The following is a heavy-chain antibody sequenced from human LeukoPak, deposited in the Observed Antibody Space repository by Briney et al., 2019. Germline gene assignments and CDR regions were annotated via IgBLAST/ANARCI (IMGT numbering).Heavy chain of an antibody. D-gene: IGHD2-21*02. J-gene: IGHJ4*02. V-gene: IGHV3-33*01. CDR3: ARASCGGDCCSFDY. CDR1: GFTFSSYG. Sequence: PGRSLRLSCAASGFTFSSYGMHWVRQAPGKGLEWVAVIWYDGSNKYYADSVKGRFTISRDNSKNTLYLQMNSLRAEDTAVYYCARASCGGDCCSFDYWGQGTLVTVSS. CDR2: IWYDGSNK.